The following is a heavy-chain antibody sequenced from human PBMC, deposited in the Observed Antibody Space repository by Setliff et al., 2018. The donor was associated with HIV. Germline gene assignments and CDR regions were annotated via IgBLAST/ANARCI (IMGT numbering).Heavy chain of an antibody. J-gene: IGHJ3*02. D-gene: IGHD3-22*01. V-gene: IGHV3-13*01. CDR1: GFTFSSYE. Sequence: GESLKISCAASGFTFSSYEMHWVRQVTGKGLEWVSAIGTAGDTYYPGSVKGRFIISRENAKNSMYLQMNSLRAGDTAVYYCVREAHDSNNMGAFDIWGQVTMVTVSS. CDR3: VREAHDSNNMGAFDI. CDR2: IGTAGDT.